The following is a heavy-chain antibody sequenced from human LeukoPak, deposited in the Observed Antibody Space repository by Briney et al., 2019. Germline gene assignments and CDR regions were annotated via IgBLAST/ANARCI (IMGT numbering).Heavy chain of an antibody. Sequence: GASVKVSCKASGYTFTSYDINWVRQATGQGLEWMGWMNPNSGNTGYAQKFQGRVTMTRNTSISTAYMELSSLRSEDTAVYYCATDNDDLNYFDYWGQGTLVTVSS. D-gene: IGHD1-1*01. CDR2: MNPNSGNT. J-gene: IGHJ4*02. CDR1: GYTFTSYD. CDR3: ATDNDDLNYFDY. V-gene: IGHV1-8*01.